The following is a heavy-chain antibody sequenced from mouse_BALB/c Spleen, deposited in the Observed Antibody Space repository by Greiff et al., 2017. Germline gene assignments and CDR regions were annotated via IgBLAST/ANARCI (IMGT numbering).Heavy chain of an antibody. CDR3: ARSIYYYGSSYAWFAY. D-gene: IGHD1-1*01. CDR2: IYPGSGNT. Sequence: VQLQQSGPELVKPGASVKISCKASGYTFTDYYINWVKQKPGQGLEWIGWIYPGSGNTKYNEKFKGKATLTVDTSSSTAYMQLSSLTSEDTAVYFCARSIYYYGSSYAWFAYWGQGTLVTVSA. J-gene: IGHJ3*01. CDR1: GYTFTDYY. V-gene: IGHV1-84*02.